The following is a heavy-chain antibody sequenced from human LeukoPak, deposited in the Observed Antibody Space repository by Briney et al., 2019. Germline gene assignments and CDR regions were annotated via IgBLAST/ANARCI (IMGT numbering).Heavy chain of an antibody. Sequence: ASVKVSCKASGYTFTSYYMHWVRQAPGQGLEWMGIINPSGGSTSYAQKFQGRVTMTRDMSTSTVYMELSSLRSEDTAVYYCARDRGRRASSYWFDPWGQGTLVTVSS. CDR3: ARDRGRRASSYWFDP. CDR1: GYTFTSYY. CDR2: INPSGGST. V-gene: IGHV1-46*01. J-gene: IGHJ5*02. D-gene: IGHD6-6*01.